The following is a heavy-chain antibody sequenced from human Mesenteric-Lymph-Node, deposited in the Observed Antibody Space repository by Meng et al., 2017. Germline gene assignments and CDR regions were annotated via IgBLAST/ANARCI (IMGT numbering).Heavy chain of an antibody. CDR2: MNPNSGNT. V-gene: IGHV1-8*02. Sequence: ASVKVSCKASGYTFTSYYMHWVRQATGQGLEWMGWMNPNSGNTGYAQKFQGRVTMTRNTSISTAYMELSSLRSEDTAVYYCARDNWSRGGAFDIWGQGTMVTVSS. J-gene: IGHJ3*02. CDR1: GYTFTSYY. CDR3: ARDNWSRGGAFDI. D-gene: IGHD1-20*01.